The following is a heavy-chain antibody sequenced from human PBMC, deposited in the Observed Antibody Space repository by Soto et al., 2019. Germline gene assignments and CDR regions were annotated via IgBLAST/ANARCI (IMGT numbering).Heavy chain of an antibody. CDR3: AKELDIVVVVAATPGAFDI. CDR1: GFTFSSYA. Sequence: GGSLRLSCAASGFTFSSYAMSWVRQAPGKGLEWVSAISGSGGSTYYADSVKGRFTISRDNSKNTLYLQMNSLRAEDTAVYYCAKELDIVVVVAATPGAFDIWGQGTMVTVSS. V-gene: IGHV3-23*01. CDR2: ISGSGGST. J-gene: IGHJ3*02. D-gene: IGHD2-15*01.